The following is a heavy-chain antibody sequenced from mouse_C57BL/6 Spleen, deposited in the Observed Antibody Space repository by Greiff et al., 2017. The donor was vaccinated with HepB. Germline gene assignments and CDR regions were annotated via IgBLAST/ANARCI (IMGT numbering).Heavy chain of an antibody. J-gene: IGHJ1*03. D-gene: IGHD2-5*01. V-gene: IGHV1-55*01. Sequence: VQLQQPGAELVKPGASVKMSCKASGYTFTSYWITWVKQRPGQGLEWIGDIYPGSGSTNYHEKFKSKATLTVDTSSSTAYMQLSSLTSEDSAVYYCASSSNYERYFDVWGTGTTVTVSS. CDR1: GYTFTSYW. CDR3: ASSSNYERYFDV. CDR2: IYPGSGST.